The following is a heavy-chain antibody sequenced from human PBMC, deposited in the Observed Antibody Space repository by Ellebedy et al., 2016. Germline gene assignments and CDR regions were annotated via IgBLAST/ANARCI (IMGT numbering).Heavy chain of an antibody. D-gene: IGHD3-16*01. J-gene: IGHJ4*02. Sequence: GGSLRLXXIPSGFTFSSFAMSWVRQSPGKGLEWVSAISGSGADTYYAGSVKGRFTISRDNSKNTLFLQMNSLRADDTAVYYCAKDLGAGGGSVFNYWGQGTLVTVSS. CDR2: ISGSGADT. CDR3: AKDLGAGGGSVFNY. CDR1: GFTFSSFA. V-gene: IGHV3-23*01.